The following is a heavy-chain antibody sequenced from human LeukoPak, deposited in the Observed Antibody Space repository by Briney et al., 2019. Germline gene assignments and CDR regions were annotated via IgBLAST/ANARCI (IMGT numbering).Heavy chain of an antibody. D-gene: IGHD2-2*01. CDR2: ISSSSSYI. CDR1: GFTFSSYS. Sequence: GGSLRLSCAASGFTFSSYSMNWVRQAPGKGLEWVSSISSSSSYIYYADSVKGRFTISRDNAKNSLYLQMNSLRAEDTAVYYCARDDCSSTSCYGGWFDPWGQGTLVTVSS. V-gene: IGHV3-21*01. CDR3: ARDDCSSTSCYGGWFDP. J-gene: IGHJ5*02.